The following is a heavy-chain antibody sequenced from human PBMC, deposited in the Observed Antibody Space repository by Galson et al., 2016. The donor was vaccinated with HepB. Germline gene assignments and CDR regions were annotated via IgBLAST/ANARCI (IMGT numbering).Heavy chain of an antibody. D-gene: IGHD6-19*01. CDR1: GFTFINGW. CDR2: ISSNGGST. Sequence: SLRLSCAASGFTFINGWMSWARQAPGKGLEYVSAISSNGGSTYYADSVKGRFTISRDNSKNTLYLQMSSLRSEDTAVYYCARDGGSGWSRLWWGQGTLVAVSS. V-gene: IGHV3-64D*09. J-gene: IGHJ4*02. CDR3: ARDGGSGWSRLW.